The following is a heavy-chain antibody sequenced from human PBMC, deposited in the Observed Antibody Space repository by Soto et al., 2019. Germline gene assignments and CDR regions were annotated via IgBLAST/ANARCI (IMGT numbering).Heavy chain of an antibody. J-gene: IGHJ6*02. CDR1: GGSIRSYY. V-gene: IGHV4-59*01. Sequence: TSETLSLTCTVSGGSIRSYYWSWIRQPPGKGLEWIGYIYYSGSTNYNPSLKSRVTISVDTSKNQFSLKLSSVTAADTAVYYCASSNIAAAGFYYYGMDVWGRGTTVTVSS. CDR3: ASSNIAAAGFYYYGMDV. D-gene: IGHD6-13*01. CDR2: IYYSGST.